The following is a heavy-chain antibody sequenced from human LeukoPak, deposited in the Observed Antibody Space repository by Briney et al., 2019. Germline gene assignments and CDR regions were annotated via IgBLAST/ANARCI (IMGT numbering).Heavy chain of an antibody. CDR1: GGSISTSSYY. J-gene: IGHJ4*02. D-gene: IGHD1-14*01. CDR3: AREFPPDNSNPRYYFDY. CDR2: IYYSGST. Sequence: SETLSLTCTVSGGSISTSSYYWGWIRQPPGKGLEWIGSIYYSGSTYYNPSLKSRVTISLDTSKNQFSLKLSSVAAADTAVYYCAREFPPDNSNPRYYFDYWGQGTLVTVSS. V-gene: IGHV4-39*07.